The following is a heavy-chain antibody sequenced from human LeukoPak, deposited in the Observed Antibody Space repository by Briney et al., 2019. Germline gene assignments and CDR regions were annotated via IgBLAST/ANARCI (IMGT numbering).Heavy chain of an antibody. CDR2: ISYDGSNK. V-gene: IGHV3-30-3*01. Sequence: GGSLRLSCAASGFTFSSYAMHWLRQAQGKGLEWVAVISYDGSNKYYADSVKGRLTISRDNSKNTLYLQMNSLRAEVTAVYYCARRRYSSDPYYFDYWGQGTLVTVSS. CDR3: ARRRYSSDPYYFDY. CDR1: GFTFSSYA. J-gene: IGHJ4*02. D-gene: IGHD6-19*01.